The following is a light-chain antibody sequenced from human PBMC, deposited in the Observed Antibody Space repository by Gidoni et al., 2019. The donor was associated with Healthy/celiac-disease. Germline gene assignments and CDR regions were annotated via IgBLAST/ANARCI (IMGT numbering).Light chain of an antibody. CDR1: QSVSSY. CDR2: GAS. V-gene: IGKV3-15*01. J-gene: IGKJ1*01. CDR3: QQYNNWPGT. Sequence: EIVMTQSPATLSVSPGESATLSCRASQSVSSYLAWYQQKPGQAPRLLIDGASTRATGIPARFSGSGSGTEFTLTISSLQSEDFAVYYCQQYNNWPGTFXQXTKVEIK.